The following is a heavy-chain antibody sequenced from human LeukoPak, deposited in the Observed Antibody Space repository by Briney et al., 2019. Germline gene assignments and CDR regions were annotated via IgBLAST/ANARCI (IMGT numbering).Heavy chain of an antibody. CDR2: ISGSGGST. V-gene: IGHV3-23*01. D-gene: IGHD2-21*02. CDR3: AKARLGPYCGGDCYSDY. J-gene: IGHJ4*02. Sequence: TGASLRLSCAASGFTFSSYAMSWVRQAPGKGLEWVSAISGSGGSTYYADSVKGRFTIPRDNSKNTLYLQMNSLRAEDTAVYYCAKARLGPYCGGDCYSDYCGQGTLVTVSS. CDR1: GFTFSSYA.